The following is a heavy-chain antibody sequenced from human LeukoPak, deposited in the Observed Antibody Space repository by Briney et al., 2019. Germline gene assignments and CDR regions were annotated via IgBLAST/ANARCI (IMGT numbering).Heavy chain of an antibody. CDR1: GFTYSSYS. J-gene: IGHJ6*02. CDR3: ARDLGTSHWSYYGMDV. D-gene: IGHD2-2*01. CDR2: IGSSSSYI. V-gene: IGHV3-21*01. Sequence: GGSLRLSCAASGFTYSSYSMNWVRQAPGKGLLWVSCIGSSSSYIYYAGSVKGRFTISRDNAKNLLYLQMNSLRAEDTAVYYCARDLGTSHWSYYGMDVWGQGTTVTVSS.